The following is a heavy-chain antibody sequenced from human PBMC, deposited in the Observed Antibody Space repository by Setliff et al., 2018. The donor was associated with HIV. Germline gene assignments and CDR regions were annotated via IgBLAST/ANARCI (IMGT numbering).Heavy chain of an antibody. CDR1: GFTFSTYW. D-gene: IGHD3-22*01. CDR3: ARGDSFVYSYVYPDY. J-gene: IGHJ4*02. CDR2: ITSNLRYI. Sequence: GGSLRLSCAASGFTFSTYWMSWVRQAPGEGLEWVSSITSNLRYIYADSGKGRFTISRDNTKNSLYLQMNSLRAEDTAVYYCARGDSFVYSYVYPDYWGQGTLVTVSS. V-gene: IGHV3-21*01.